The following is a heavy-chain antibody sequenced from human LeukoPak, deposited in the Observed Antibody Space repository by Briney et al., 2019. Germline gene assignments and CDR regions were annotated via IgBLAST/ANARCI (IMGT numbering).Heavy chain of an antibody. CDR2: IYTSGST. D-gene: IGHD3-10*01. V-gene: IGHV4-4*09. CDR3: ARPMVRGVGSYYFDY. Sequence: PSETLSLTCTVSGGSISSYYWSWIRQPPGKGLEWIGYIYTSGSTNYNPSLKSRVTISVDTSKNQFSLKLSSVTAADTAVYYCARPMVRGVGSYYFDYWGQGTLVTVSS. J-gene: IGHJ4*02. CDR1: GGSISSYY.